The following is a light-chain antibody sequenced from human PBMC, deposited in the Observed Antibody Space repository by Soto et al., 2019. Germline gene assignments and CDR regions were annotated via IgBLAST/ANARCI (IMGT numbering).Light chain of an antibody. Sequence: EIVLKQSPGTLSLSPGERATLSCRASQSVSSSYLAWYQQKPGQAPRLLIYGASSRATGIPDRFSGSGSGTDFTLTISRLEPEDFAVYYCQQYGSSRTFGQGTEVDIK. CDR2: GAS. CDR1: QSVSSSY. J-gene: IGKJ1*01. V-gene: IGKV3-20*01. CDR3: QQYGSSRT.